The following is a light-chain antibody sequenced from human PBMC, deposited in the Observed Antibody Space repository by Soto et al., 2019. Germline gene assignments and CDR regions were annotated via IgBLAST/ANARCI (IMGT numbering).Light chain of an antibody. Sequence: QSALTQPASVSGSPGQSITISCTGTSSDVGGYNYVSWYQQHPGKAPKLMIYDVNNRPSGVSNRFSGSKSDNTASLTISGLPAEDDADYYCSYYTSSGTRVFGTGTKVTVL. J-gene: IGLJ1*01. CDR3: SYYTSSGTRV. V-gene: IGLV2-14*03. CDR1: SSDVGGYNY. CDR2: DVN.